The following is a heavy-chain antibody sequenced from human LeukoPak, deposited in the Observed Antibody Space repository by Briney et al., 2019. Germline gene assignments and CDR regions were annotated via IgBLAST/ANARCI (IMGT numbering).Heavy chain of an antibody. V-gene: IGHV3-30-3*01. D-gene: IGHD5-24*01. CDR1: GFTFSSYA. Sequence: GGSLRLSCAASGFTFSSYAMHWVRQAPGKGLEWVAVISYDGSNKYYADSVKGRFTISRDNAKNSLYLQMNSLRAEDTAVYYCARAGDGYNWGYFDYWGQGTLVTVSS. J-gene: IGHJ4*02. CDR2: ISYDGSNK. CDR3: ARAGDGYNWGYFDY.